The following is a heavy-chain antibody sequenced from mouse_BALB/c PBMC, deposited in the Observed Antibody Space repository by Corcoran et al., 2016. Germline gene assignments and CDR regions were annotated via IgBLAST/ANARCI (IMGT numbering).Heavy chain of an antibody. D-gene: IGHD2-2*01. CDR2: IYPFKDVT. CDR1: GYTFISYV. Sequence: EVQLQQSGPELVKPGSSVKMSCKASGYTFISYVMHWVKLQPGQGLEWIGYIYPFKDVTKYNENFKGKATLTSDKSSSTAYMVLSSLTSEDSAVYYCVREVPGGYPFDYWGQGTTLTVSS. J-gene: IGHJ2*01. V-gene: IGHV1S136*01. CDR3: VREVPGGYPFDY.